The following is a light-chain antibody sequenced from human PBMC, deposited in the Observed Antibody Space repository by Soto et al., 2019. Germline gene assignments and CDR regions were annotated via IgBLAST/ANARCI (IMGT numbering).Light chain of an antibody. CDR2: GAS. Sequence: EIVMTQSPATLSVSPGESATLSCRASQSVTNNLAWYQQKPGQAPRLLMYGASTRATGIPARFSGSGSGTEFTLTISSLQSEDFAVYYCQQYNNWPFTFGPGTKVDIK. CDR1: QSVTNN. J-gene: IGKJ3*01. CDR3: QQYNNWPFT. V-gene: IGKV3-15*01.